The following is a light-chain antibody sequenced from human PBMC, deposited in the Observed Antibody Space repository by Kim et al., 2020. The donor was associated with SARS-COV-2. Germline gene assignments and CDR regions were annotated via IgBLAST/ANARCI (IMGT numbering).Light chain of an antibody. J-gene: IGKJ4*01. CDR3: QQTYIIPLT. CDR2: GAS. V-gene: IGKV1-39*01. CDR1: HNVNRY. Sequence: ASVGDRVTITCRSSHNVNRYVNWYQQKPGRAPKLLIYGASNLQRGVPPRFSGSGSGTDFTLTINSLQPEDFAAYYCQQTYIIPLTFGGGTKVDIK.